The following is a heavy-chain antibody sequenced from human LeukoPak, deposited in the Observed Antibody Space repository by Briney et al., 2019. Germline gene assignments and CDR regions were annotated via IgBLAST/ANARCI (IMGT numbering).Heavy chain of an antibody. CDR2: IYYSGST. Sequence: SETLSLTCTVSGGSISSSSHYCGWIRQPPGKGLEWIGSIYYSGSTYYNPSLKSRVTISVDTSKNQFSLKLSSVTAADTAVYYCTRLFCSGGSCYSGTIYYYYMDVWGKGTTVTVSS. J-gene: IGHJ6*03. V-gene: IGHV4-39*01. CDR3: TRLFCSGGSCYSGTIYYYYMDV. D-gene: IGHD2-15*01. CDR1: GGSISSSSHY.